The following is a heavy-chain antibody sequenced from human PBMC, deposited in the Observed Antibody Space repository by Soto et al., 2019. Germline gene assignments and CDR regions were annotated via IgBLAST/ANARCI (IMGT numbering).Heavy chain of an antibody. J-gene: IGHJ6*02. CDR2: IIPIFGTA. V-gene: IGHV1-69*13. Sequence: SVKVSCKASGGTFSSYAISWVRQAPGQGLEWMGGIIPIFGTANYAQKFQGRVTITADESTSTAYMELSSLRSEDTAVYYCARGGVGKGSYYYYGMDVWGQGTTVTVS. D-gene: IGHD1-26*01. CDR1: GGTFSSYA. CDR3: ARGGVGKGSYYYYGMDV.